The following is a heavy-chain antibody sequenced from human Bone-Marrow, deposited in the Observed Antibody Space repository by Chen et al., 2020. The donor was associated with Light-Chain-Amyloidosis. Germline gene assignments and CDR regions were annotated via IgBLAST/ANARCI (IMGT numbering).Heavy chain of an antibody. CDR1: GFSFISYW. D-gene: IGHD3-22*01. V-gene: IGHV3-74*02. CDR3: VYDSHREAAFDI. CDR2: INTDGSTT. J-gene: IGHJ3*02. Sequence: EVQLVESGGGLVQPGGCLRLSCAASGFSFISYWMHWVRQAPGKGLVWVSRINTDGSTTTYADSVRGRFIISRDNAKNTLFLQMSSLRAEDTAIYYCVYDSHREAAFDIWGQGTMVTVSS.